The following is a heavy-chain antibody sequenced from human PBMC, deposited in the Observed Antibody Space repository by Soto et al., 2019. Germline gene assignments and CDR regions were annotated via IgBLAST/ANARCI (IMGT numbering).Heavy chain of an antibody. D-gene: IGHD4-17*01. CDR3: ARLSAYGDYYFDY. CDR2: IYHSGST. J-gene: IGHJ4*02. CDR1: GVSISSYY. Sequence: SETLSLTCTVSGVSISSYYWSWIRQPPGKGLEWIGYIYHSGSTAYNPSLKSRVTISVDTSKNQFSLKLSSVTAADTAVYYCARLSAYGDYYFDYWGQGTLVTVSS. V-gene: IGHV4-59*08.